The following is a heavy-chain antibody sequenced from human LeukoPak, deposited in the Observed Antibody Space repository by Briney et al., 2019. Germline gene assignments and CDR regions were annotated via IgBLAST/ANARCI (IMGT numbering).Heavy chain of an antibody. CDR3: AKDFWRVVGVVPNWFDP. J-gene: IGHJ5*02. CDR1: GFTFSSYA. CDR2: ISGSGGST. V-gene: IGHV3-23*01. D-gene: IGHD3-3*01. Sequence: GGSLRLSCAASGFTFSSYAMSWVRQAPGKGLEWVSAISGSGGSTYYADSVKGRFTISRDNSKNTLYLQMNSLRAEDTAVYYCAKDFWRVVGVVPNWFDPWGQGTLVTVSS.